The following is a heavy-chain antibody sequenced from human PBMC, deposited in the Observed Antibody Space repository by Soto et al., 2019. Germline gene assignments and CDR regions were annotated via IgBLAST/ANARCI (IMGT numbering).Heavy chain of an antibody. D-gene: IGHD3-3*01. V-gene: IGHV3-30*01. Sequence: GGSLRLSCVGSGFTFSNNAMHWVRQAPGKGLEWVAFTSYDSSEIFYADSVKGRFTISRDNPENTLFLHMNSPRADDTAVYYCAIARVADSSLDHWGQGILVTVSS. CDR1: GFTFSNNA. CDR2: TSYDSSEI. J-gene: IGHJ4*01. CDR3: AIARVADSSLDH.